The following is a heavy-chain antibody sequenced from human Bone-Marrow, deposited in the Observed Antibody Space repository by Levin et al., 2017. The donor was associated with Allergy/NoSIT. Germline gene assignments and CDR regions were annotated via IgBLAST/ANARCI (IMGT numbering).Heavy chain of an antibody. CDR1: GFTFNIYD. V-gene: IGHV3-21*04. D-gene: IGHD2-15*01. J-gene: IGHJ6*01. CDR3: VRSHGRHCWSFFYFGMDG. Sequence: PGGSLRLSCTASGFTFNIYDMSWVRQAPRRGLEWVSSLSGWSDYTYYADSVKGRFTISRDNSKNSLYLQMKNLRADDTAVYYCVRSHGRHCWSFFYFGMDGWGRGTTVSVAA. CDR2: LSGWSDYT.